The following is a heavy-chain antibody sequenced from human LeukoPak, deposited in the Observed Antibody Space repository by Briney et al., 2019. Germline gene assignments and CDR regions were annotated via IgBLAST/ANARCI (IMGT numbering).Heavy chain of an antibody. V-gene: IGHV1-69*04. D-gene: IGHD4-17*01. Sequence: SVKVSCKASGGTFSSYTISWVRQAPGQGLEWMGRIIPILGIANYAQKFQGRVTITADKSTSTAYMELSILRSEDTAVYYCARDHADYGDYGVDYWGQGTLVTVSS. CDR3: ARDHADYGDYGVDY. CDR2: IIPILGIA. CDR1: GGTFSSYT. J-gene: IGHJ4*02.